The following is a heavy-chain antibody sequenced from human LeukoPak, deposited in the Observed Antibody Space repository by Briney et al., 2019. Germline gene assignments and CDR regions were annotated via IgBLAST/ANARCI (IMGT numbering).Heavy chain of an antibody. Sequence: ASVKVSCKASGGTFSSYAISWVRQAPGQGLEWMGGIIPIFGTANYAQKFQGRVTITADESTSTAYMELSSLRSEDTAVYYCARDIMAAAGTYFQHWGQGTLVTVSS. D-gene: IGHD6-13*01. CDR2: IIPIFGTA. J-gene: IGHJ1*01. CDR3: ARDIMAAAGTYFQH. CDR1: GGTFSSYA. V-gene: IGHV1-69*13.